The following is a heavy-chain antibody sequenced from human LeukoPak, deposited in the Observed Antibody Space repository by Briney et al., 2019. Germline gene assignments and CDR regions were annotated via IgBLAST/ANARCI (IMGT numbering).Heavy chain of an antibody. J-gene: IGHJ4*02. D-gene: IGHD3-22*01. CDR1: RFTFSSYG. CDR3: AKDPPRYFYDISGYD. V-gene: IGHV3-30*02. Sequence: GGSLRLSCAASRFTFSSYGMHWVRQAPGKGLEWVSFIRFDGTNKYYADSVKGRFTISRDNSKNTLYLQMNSLRAEDTAVYYCAKDPPRYFYDISGYDWGQGTLVTVSS. CDR2: IRFDGTNK.